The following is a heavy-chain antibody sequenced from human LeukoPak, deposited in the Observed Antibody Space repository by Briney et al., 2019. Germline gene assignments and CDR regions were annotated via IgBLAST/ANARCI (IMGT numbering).Heavy chain of an antibody. CDR2: ISSSSSYI. CDR1: GFTFSSYR. J-gene: IGHJ4*02. CDR3: ARDLSSGWYDFDY. Sequence: ARRSLRLSCAASGFTFSSYRMNWVRQAPGKGLEWVSSISSSSSYIYYADSVKGRFTISRDNAKNSLYLQMNSLRAEDTAVYYCARDLSSGWYDFDYWGQGTLVTVSS. V-gene: IGHV3-21*01. D-gene: IGHD6-19*01.